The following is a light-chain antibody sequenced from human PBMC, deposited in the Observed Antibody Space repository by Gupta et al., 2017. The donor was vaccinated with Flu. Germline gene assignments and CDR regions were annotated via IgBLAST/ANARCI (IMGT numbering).Light chain of an antibody. CDR2: STS. J-gene: IGKJ5*01. CDR1: ETTHNY. CDR3: QQGYSVPIT. Sequence: DIQMTQSPFSLSASVGDRVTITCRASETTHNYLNWYQQKPGRAPKLLIYSTSTLQSAVPPRCSGSGSGTDFTLTISKLQPEDFATYYCQQGYSVPITFGQGTRLEIK. V-gene: IGKV1-39*01.